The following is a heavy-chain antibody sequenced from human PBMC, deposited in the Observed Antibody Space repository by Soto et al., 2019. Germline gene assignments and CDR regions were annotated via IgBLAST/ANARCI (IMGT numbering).Heavy chain of an antibody. J-gene: IGHJ6*03. D-gene: IGHD4-4*01. Sequence: GASVKVSSKASGYTLSSYGINWVRQAPGQGLEWMGWISTYNANTNYAQKLRDRVNITTDTSTSTAYMELRSLRSDDAAVYYCARGKPMAAVTTSFYYLDVWGNGTTVTVSS. CDR1: GYTLSSYG. V-gene: IGHV1-18*01. CDR3: ARGKPMAAVTTSFYYLDV. CDR2: ISTYNANT.